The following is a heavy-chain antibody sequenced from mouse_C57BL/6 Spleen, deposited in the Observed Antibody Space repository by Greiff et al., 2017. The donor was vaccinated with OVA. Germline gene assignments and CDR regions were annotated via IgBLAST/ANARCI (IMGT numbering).Heavy chain of an antibody. CDR1: GYSFTDYN. J-gene: IGHJ3*01. Sequence: EVKLQESGPELVKPGASVKISCKASGYSFTDYNMNWVKQSNGKSLEWIGVINPNYGTTSYNQKFKGKATLTVDQSSSTAYMQLNSLTSEDSAVYYCARGGNYYGTSAWFAYWGQGTLVTVSA. V-gene: IGHV1-39*01. D-gene: IGHD1-1*01. CDR3: ARGGNYYGTSAWFAY. CDR2: INPNYGTT.